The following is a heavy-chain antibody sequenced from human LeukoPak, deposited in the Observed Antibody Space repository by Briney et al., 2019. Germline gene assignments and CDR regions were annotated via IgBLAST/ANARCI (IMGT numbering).Heavy chain of an antibody. Sequence: SETLSLTCTVSGGSISSYYWSWIRQPAGEGLEWIGRIYTSGSTNYNPSLKSRVTMSVDTSKNQFSLKLSSVTAADTAVYYCARELRVWFGELEVWFDPWGQGTLVTVSS. V-gene: IGHV4-4*07. CDR2: IYTSGST. D-gene: IGHD3-10*01. CDR1: GGSISSYY. J-gene: IGHJ5*02. CDR3: ARELRVWFGELEVWFDP.